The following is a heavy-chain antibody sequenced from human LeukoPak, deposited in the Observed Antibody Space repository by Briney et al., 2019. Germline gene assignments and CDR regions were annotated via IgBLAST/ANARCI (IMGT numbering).Heavy chain of an antibody. D-gene: IGHD1-26*01. CDR3: AKPSGSYTY. J-gene: IGHJ4*02. CDR1: RFTFSSYG. CDR2: ISYDGSNK. V-gene: IGHV3-30*18. Sequence: GGSLRLSCAASRFTFSSYGMHWVRQAPGKGLEWVAVISYDGSNKYYADSVKGRFTISRDDSKNTLYLQMNSLRAEDTAVYYCAKPSGSYTYWGQGTLVTVSS.